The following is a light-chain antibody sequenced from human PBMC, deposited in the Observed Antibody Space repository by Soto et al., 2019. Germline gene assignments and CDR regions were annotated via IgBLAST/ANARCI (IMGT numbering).Light chain of an antibody. V-gene: IGKV3-20*01. CDR2: GVS. J-gene: IGKJ1*01. CDR3: EQYRSSPRT. Sequence: PGERATLSCRASQSVSSNYFAWYQQKPGQAPRLLIYGVSSRPTGIPDRFSGSGSGTDFTLTISRLEPEDFAVYYSEQYRSSPRTFGQGTKVDIK. CDR1: QSVSSNY.